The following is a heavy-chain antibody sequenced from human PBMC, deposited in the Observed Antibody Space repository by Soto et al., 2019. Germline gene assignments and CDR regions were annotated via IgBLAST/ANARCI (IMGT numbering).Heavy chain of an antibody. V-gene: IGHV4-30-2*01. CDR1: GGSISSGGYS. J-gene: IGHJ5*02. CDR2: IYNSGTT. CDR3: ARDPAP. Sequence: PSETLSLTCAVSGGSISSGGYSWSWLRQPPGKGLEWIGYIYNSGTTYYNPSLKSRVTISVDTSKNHFSLKLTSVTAADTAVYYCARDPAPWGQGTLVTVSS.